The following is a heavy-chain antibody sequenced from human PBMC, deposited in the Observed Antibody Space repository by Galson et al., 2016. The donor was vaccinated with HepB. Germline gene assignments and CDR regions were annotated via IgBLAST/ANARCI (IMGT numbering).Heavy chain of an antibody. D-gene: IGHD6-19*01. CDR1: GFSFSDYA. CDR2: ISYGYSI. J-gene: IGHJ5*02. V-gene: IGHV3-30*04. CDR3: ARDWGSSGWYNWFDP. Sequence: SLRLSCAASGFSFSDYAIHWVRQAPGKGPEWLSIISYGYSIYYADSVKGRFTISRDNSKNTVYLHMNNLRREDTALYYCARDWGSSGWYNWFDPWGQGTLVTVSS.